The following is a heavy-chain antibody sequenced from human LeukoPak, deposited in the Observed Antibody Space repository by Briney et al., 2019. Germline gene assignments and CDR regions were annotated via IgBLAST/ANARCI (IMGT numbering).Heavy chain of an antibody. CDR3: ARDRLRTMVRGVTHPHYYYMDV. CDR2: MYYSGST. CDR1: GGSISSSSYY. J-gene: IGHJ6*03. Sequence: SETLSLTCTVSGGSISSSSYYWGWIRQPPGKGLEWIGSMYYSGSTNYNPSLKSRVTMSVDTSKNQFSLKLSSVTAADTAVYYCARDRLRTMVRGVTHPHYYYMDVWGKGTTVTISS. D-gene: IGHD3-10*01. V-gene: IGHV4-39*07.